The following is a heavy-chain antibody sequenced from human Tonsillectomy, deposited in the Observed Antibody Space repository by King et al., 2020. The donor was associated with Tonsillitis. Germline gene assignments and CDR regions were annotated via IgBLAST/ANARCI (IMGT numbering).Heavy chain of an antibody. CDR1: GFTFDDYA. J-gene: IGHJ4*02. Sequence: EVQLVESGGGLVQPGRSLRLSCAASGFTFDDYAMHWVRQAPGKGLEWVSGISWNSGSIGYADSVKGRFTISRDNAKNSLYLQMNSLRAEDTALYYCAKDRDGGSWWYFDYWGQGTLVTVSS. CDR3: AKDRDGGSWWYFDY. D-gene: IGHD6-13*01. V-gene: IGHV3-9*01. CDR2: ISWNSGSI.